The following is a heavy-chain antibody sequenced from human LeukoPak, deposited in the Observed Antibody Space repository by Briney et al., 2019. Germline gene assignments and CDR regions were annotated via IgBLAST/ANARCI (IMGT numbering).Heavy chain of an antibody. CDR2: IDASDSYT. V-gene: IGHV5-10-1*01. D-gene: IGHD5-18*01. J-gene: IGHJ3*02. CDR3: ARRDTAMPTDAFDI. CDR1: GYNFTSYW. Sequence: GGALQISWKGSGYNFTSYWISWGRQVPGKGLEGRGRIDASDSYTNYSPSFQGHVTISADKSISTAYLQWSSLKASDTAMYYCARRDTAMPTDAFDIWGQGTMVTVSS.